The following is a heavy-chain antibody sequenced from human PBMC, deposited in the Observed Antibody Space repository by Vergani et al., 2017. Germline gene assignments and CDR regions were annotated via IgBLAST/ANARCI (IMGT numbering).Heavy chain of an antibody. J-gene: IGHJ6*02. D-gene: IGHD5-12*01. CDR2: IYSAGST. V-gene: IGHV3-53*04. CDR1: GFNVSSNY. Sequence: EVQLVESGGGLVQPGGSLRLSCAASGFNVSSNYMSWVRQAPGTGLGWVSVIYSAGSTYYADSVKGRFTISRHNSKNTLYLQMNSLRAEDTAVYYCARDRVDIVATTTYYYYDYGMDVWGQGSTVTVSS. CDR3: ARDRVDIVATTTYYYYDYGMDV.